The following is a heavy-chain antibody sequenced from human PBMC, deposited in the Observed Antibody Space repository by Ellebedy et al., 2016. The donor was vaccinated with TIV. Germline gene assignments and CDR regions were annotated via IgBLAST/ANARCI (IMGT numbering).Heavy chain of an antibody. Sequence: GESVKISXAASGFTFSNAWMSWVRQAPGKGLEWVGRIKSKTDGGTTDYAAPVKGRFTISRDDSKNTLYLQMNSLKTEDTAVYYCTGVEDAFDIWGQGAMVTVSS. V-gene: IGHV3-15*01. CDR1: GFTFSNAW. CDR3: TGVEDAFDI. CDR2: IKSKTDGGTT. J-gene: IGHJ3*02. D-gene: IGHD2-8*01.